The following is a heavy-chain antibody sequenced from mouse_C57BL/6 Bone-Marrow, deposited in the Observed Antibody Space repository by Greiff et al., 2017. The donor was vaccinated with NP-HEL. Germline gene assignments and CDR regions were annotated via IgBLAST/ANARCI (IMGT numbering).Heavy chain of an antibody. J-gene: IGHJ2*01. CDR1: GFTFSDYG. D-gene: IGHD1-1*01. Sequence: EVKLMESGGGLVKPGGSLKLSCAASGFTFSDYGMHWVRQAPEKGLEWVAYISSGSSTIYYADTVKGRFTISRDNAKNTLFLQMTSLRSEDTAMYYCARPSYYGSPFDYWGQGTTLTVSS. CDR2: ISSGSSTI. V-gene: IGHV5-17*01. CDR3: ARPSYYGSPFDY.